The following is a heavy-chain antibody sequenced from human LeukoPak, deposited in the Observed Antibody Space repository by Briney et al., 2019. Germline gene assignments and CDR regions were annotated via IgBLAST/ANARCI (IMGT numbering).Heavy chain of an antibody. CDR1: GFTFSSYS. Sequence: GGSLRLSCAASGFTFSSYSMNWVRQAPGKGLEWVSSISSSSSYIYYADSLKGRFTISRDNAKNSLYLQMNSLRAEDTAVYYCARDANPTTYYDFWSGYSPYGMDVWGQGTTVTVSS. J-gene: IGHJ6*02. V-gene: IGHV3-21*01. CDR2: ISSSSSYI. CDR3: ARDANPTTYYDFWSGYSPYGMDV. D-gene: IGHD3-3*01.